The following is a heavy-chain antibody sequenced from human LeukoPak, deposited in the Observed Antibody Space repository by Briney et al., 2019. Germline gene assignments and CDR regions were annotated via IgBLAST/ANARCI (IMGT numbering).Heavy chain of an antibody. CDR3: ASLALFDSSSWYSPPWYFDL. Sequence: SVKVSCKASGGTFSSYAISWVRQAPGQGLEWMGRIIPILGIANYAQKFQGRVTITADKSTSTAYMELSSLRSEDTAVYYCASLALFDSSSWYSPPWYFDLWGRGTLVTVSS. J-gene: IGHJ2*01. CDR1: GGTFSSYA. CDR2: IIPILGIA. D-gene: IGHD6-13*01. V-gene: IGHV1-69*04.